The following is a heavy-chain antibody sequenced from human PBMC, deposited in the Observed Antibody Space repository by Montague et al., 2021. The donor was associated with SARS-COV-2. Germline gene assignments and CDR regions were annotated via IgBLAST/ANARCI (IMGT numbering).Heavy chain of an antibody. D-gene: IGHD1-1*01. CDR1: SGSLSNYY. J-gene: IGHJ2*01. CDR3: ARAGSQRFFEF. CDR2: IRLPGGS. V-gene: IGHV4-34*01. Sequence: SETLSLTCAVTSGSLSNYYWSWIRQPPGKGLEWIGEIRLPGGSNYNPSLKGRVTISLDTSNNQVSLNLNSVTAADTAVYYCARAGSQRFFEFWGRGTLVTVSS.